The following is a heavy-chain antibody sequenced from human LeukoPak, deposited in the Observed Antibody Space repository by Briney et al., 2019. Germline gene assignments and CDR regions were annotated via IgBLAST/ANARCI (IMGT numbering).Heavy chain of an antibody. D-gene: IGHD2-2*01. V-gene: IGHV4-34*01. Sequence: SETLSLTCTVSGGSISSYYWSWIRQPPGKGLEWIGEINHSGSTNYNPSLKSRVTISVDTSKNQFSLKLSSVTAADTAVYYCARLRGCSSTSCYYYYYMDVWGKGTTVTVSS. CDR1: GGSISSYY. CDR3: ARLRGCSSTSCYYYYYMDV. J-gene: IGHJ6*03. CDR2: INHSGST.